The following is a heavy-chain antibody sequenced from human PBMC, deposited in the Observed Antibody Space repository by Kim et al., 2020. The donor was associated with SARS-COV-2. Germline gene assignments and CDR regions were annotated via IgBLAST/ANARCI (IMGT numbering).Heavy chain of an antibody. V-gene: IGHV3-23*01. Sequence: GGSLRLSCAASGFTFSSYAMSWVRQAPGKGLEWVSAISGSGGSTYYADSVKGRFTISRDNSKNTLYLQMNSLRAEDTAVYYCAKDSSAYDFWSGPNDYWGQGTLVTVSS. CDR3: AKDSSAYDFWSGPNDY. CDR1: GFTFSSYA. D-gene: IGHD3-3*01. J-gene: IGHJ4*02. CDR2: ISGSGGST.